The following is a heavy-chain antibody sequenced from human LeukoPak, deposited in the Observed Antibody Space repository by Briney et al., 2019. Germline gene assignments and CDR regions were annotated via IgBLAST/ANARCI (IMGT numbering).Heavy chain of an antibody. CDR2: IYYSGST. V-gene: IGHV4-39*07. D-gene: IGHD5-12*01. J-gene: IGHJ4*02. Sequence: NSSKTLSLTCTVSGGSISSSSYYWGWIRQPPGKGLEWIGSIYYSGSTYYNPSLKSRVTISVDTSKNQFSLKLSSVTAADTAVYYCARVGSIVATIWGDLMDYWGQGTLVTVSS. CDR1: GGSISSSSYY. CDR3: ARVGSIVATIWGDLMDY.